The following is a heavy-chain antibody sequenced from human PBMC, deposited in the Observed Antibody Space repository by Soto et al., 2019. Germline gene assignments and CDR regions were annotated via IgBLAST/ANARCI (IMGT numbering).Heavy chain of an antibody. Sequence: EVQLVESGGGLVQPGGSLRLSCAASGFTFSSYWMHWVRQAPGKGLVWVSRINSDGRRTNYADSVKGRFTISRDNAKNTLYLQINSLRVEETAVYCCARGVRGACGLDIWGQGTMVTVSS. V-gene: IGHV3-74*01. CDR1: GFTFSSYW. D-gene: IGHD2-21*01. CDR3: ARGVRGACGLDI. J-gene: IGHJ3*02. CDR2: INSDGRRT.